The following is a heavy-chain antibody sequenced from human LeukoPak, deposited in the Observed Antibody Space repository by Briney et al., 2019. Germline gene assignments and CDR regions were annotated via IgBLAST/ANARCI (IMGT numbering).Heavy chain of an antibody. J-gene: IGHJ5*02. V-gene: IGHV1-69*13. CDR2: IIPIFGTA. D-gene: IGHD5-18*01. Sequence: SVKVSCKASGGTFSSYAISWVRQTPGQGLEWMGGIIPIFGTANYAQKFQGRVTITADESTSTAYMELSSLRSEDTAVYYCARARSYGYSDWFDPWGQGTLVTVSS. CDR1: GGTFSSYA. CDR3: ARARSYGYSDWFDP.